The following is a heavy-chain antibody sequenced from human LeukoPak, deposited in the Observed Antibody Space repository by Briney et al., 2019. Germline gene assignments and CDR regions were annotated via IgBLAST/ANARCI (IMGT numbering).Heavy chain of an antibody. V-gene: IGHV3-30*04. CDR2: IRFDGRTT. Sequence: PGGSLRLSCSASEFPLTSYNMHWVRQAPGKGLEWVAVIRFDGRTTYYADSVKGRFTISRDNSRSTLYLLLNSLRAEDTAGYYWAGERGGGYSDINGYHKAGAFDIWGRGTTVTVSS. CDR3: AGERGGGYSDINGYHKAGAFDI. CDR1: EFPLTSYN. J-gene: IGHJ3*02. D-gene: IGHD3-22*01.